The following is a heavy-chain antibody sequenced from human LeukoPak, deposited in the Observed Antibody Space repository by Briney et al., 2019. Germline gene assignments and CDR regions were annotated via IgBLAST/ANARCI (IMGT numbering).Heavy chain of an antibody. D-gene: IGHD4-17*01. V-gene: IGHV4-4*07. Sequence: SETLSLTCTVSGGSISSYYWSWIRQPAGKGLEWIGRIYTSGSTNYNPSLKSRVTMSVDTSKNQFSLKLSSVTAADTAVYYCARDIRNYGTYYLDYWGQGTLVTVSS. J-gene: IGHJ4*02. CDR2: IYTSGST. CDR1: GGSISSYY. CDR3: ARDIRNYGTYYLDY.